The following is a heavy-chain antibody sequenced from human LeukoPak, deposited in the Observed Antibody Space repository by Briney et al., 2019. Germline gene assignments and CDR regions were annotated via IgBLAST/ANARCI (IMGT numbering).Heavy chain of an antibody. CDR3: ARQDIVVVPAASGWFDP. D-gene: IGHD2-2*01. CDR2: INHSGST. J-gene: IGHJ5*02. V-gene: IGHV4-34*01. CDR1: GGSFSGFR. Sequence: PSETLSLTCAVSGGSFSGFRWHWIRQPPGKGPEWIGEINHSGSTNYNPSLKSRVTISVDTSKNQFSLKLSSVTAADTAVYYCARQDIVVVPAASGWFDPWGQGTLVTVSS.